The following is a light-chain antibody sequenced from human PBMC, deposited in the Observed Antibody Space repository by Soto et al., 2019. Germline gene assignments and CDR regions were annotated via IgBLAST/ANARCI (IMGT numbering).Light chain of an antibody. CDR2: RNN. CDR3: AAWDDSLSGWV. V-gene: IGLV1-47*01. CDR1: SSNIGRNF. J-gene: IGLJ3*02. Sequence: QSVLTQPPSASGTPGQRVTISCSGSSSNIGRNFVYWYQQFPGTAPKLLMYRNNHRPSGVTARFSGSKSGTSASLAISGLPSEDESDYYCAAWDDSLSGWVFGGGTKLTVL.